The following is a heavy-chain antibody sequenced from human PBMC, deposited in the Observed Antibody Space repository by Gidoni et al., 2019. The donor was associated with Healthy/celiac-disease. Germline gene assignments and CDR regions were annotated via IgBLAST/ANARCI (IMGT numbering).Heavy chain of an antibody. V-gene: IGHV4-39*01. D-gene: IGHD6-13*01. CDR2: IYYSGST. J-gene: IGHJ3*02. Sequence: QLQLQESGPGLVKPSEPLSLTCTVSGGSISSSSYYWGWIRQPPGKGLEWIGSIYYSGSTYYNPSLKSRVTISVDTSKNQFSLKLSSVTAADTAVYYCARRKGIAAAGLCFDIWGQGTMVTVSS. CDR3: ARRKGIAAAGLCFDI. CDR1: GGSISSSSYY.